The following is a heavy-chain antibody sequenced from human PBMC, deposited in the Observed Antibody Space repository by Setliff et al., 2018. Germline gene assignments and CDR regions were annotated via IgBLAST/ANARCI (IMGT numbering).Heavy chain of an antibody. CDR2: IYIGGRA. V-gene: IGHV4-4*07. D-gene: IGHD6-19*01. J-gene: IGHJ6*03. Sequence: PSETLSLTCTVSGGSISSYYWSWIRQPAGKVLEWSGHIYIGGRANYNPSLKSRVTMSIDTSKNQFSLKLNSVTAADMAVYYCAREQWLDPPGYYYMDVWAKGTTVTVSS. CDR1: GGSISSYY. CDR3: AREQWLDPPGYYYMDV.